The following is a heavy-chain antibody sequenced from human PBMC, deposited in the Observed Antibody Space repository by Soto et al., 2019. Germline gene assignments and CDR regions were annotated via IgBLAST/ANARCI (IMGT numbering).Heavy chain of an antibody. CDR3: AGLRGYAGSPIDY. J-gene: IGHJ4*02. CDR2: ISHSGNT. V-gene: IGHV4-59*01. Sequence: ETLSLTCTVSGGSIISGYWSWIRQPPGKGLEWIGYISHSGNTNYNPSVKSRVTLSVDAPKNQFSLRLSSVTTADTAVYYCAGLRGYAGSPIDYWGQGTLVTVSS. D-gene: IGHD2-15*01. CDR1: GGSIISGY.